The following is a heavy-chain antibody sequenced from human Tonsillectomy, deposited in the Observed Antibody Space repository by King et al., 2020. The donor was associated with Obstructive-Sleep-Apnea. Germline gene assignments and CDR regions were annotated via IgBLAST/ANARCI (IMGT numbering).Heavy chain of an antibody. J-gene: IGHJ4*02. V-gene: IGHV2-5*02. CDR2: IYWDDDK. D-gene: IGHD3-22*01. Sequence: ITLKESGPTLVKPTQTLTLTCTFSGFSLSTPGVGVAWIRQPPGKALEWLALIYWDDDKRYSPSLSRRLTITKDTSNNRVVLTMTNMDPVDTATYYCARTKFEHDYDCAGYFFTSLYFDYWGLGTLVAVSS. CDR3: ARTKFEHDYDCAGYFFTSLYFDY. CDR1: GFSLSTPGVG.